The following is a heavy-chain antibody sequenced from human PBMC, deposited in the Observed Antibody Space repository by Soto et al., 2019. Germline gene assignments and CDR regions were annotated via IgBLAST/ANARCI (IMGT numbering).Heavy chain of an antibody. CDR1: GYSFTTYW. J-gene: IGHJ6*02. V-gene: IGHV5-10-1*01. CDR3: ARPPLSRFGKFAMDV. Sequence: GESLKISCQASGYSFTTYWISWVRQMPGKGLECMGRIDPTDSYTDYGPSFEGHVTMSVDMSINTAYLEWSSLKASDSAMYYCARPPLSRFGKFAMDVWGEGTPVTV. D-gene: IGHD3-10*01. CDR2: IDPTDSYT.